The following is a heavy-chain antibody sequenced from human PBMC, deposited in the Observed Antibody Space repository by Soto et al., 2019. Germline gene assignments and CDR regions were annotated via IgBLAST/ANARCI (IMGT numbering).Heavy chain of an antibody. Sequence: ASVKVSCKASGGTFSSYSISWVRQAPGQGLEWMGGIIPIFGTANYAQKFQGRITITADESTSTAYMELSSLRSEDTAVYYCASPYQYSNYGHYVMDVWGQGTTVTVSS. D-gene: IGHD4-4*01. J-gene: IGHJ6*02. CDR1: GGTFSSYS. V-gene: IGHV1-69*13. CDR3: ASPYQYSNYGHYVMDV. CDR2: IIPIFGTA.